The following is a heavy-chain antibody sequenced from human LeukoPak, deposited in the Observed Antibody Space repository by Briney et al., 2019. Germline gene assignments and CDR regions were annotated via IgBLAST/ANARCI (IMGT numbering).Heavy chain of an antibody. CDR3: ARTSLYFYGSGNVPFDY. V-gene: IGHV4-61*02. J-gene: IGHJ4*02. CDR1: GGSISSGSYY. D-gene: IGHD3-10*01. Sequence: SETLSLTCTVSGGSISSGSYYWSWIRQPAGKGLEWIGRIYTSGSTNYNPSLKSRVTISVDKSKNQFSLKLSSVTAADTAVYYCARTSLYFYGSGNVPFDYWGQGTLVTVSS. CDR2: IYTSGST.